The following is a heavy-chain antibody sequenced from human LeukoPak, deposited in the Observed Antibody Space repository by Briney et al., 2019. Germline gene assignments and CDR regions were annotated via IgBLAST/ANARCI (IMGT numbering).Heavy chain of an antibody. V-gene: IGHV1-69*05. J-gene: IGHJ6*03. CDR1: GGTFSSYA. CDR3: AXXXXXXXXSXXXXXXMVV. Sequence: AASVKVSCKASGGTFSSYAISWVRQAPGQGLEWMGGXXXXXGTANYAQKXXXXVTITTDESTSTAYMELSSLRSEDTAVYYCAXXXXXXXXSXXXXXXMVVWGKGTTV. CDR2: XXXXXGTA.